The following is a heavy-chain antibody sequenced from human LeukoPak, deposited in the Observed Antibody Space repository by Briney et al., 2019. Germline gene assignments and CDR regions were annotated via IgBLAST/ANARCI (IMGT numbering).Heavy chain of an antibody. CDR1: GFTFSSYA. CDR3: AKDSVAQPYYYYYMDV. D-gene: IGHD2-21*01. V-gene: IGHV3-23*01. CDR2: ISGSGGST. Sequence: GGALRLACAASGFTFSSYAMSWVRQAPGKGLEWVSAISGSGGSTYYADCVKGRFTISRDNSKSTVYLQMNSLRAEDTAVYYCAKDSVAQPYYYYYMDVWGKGTTVTVSS. J-gene: IGHJ6*03.